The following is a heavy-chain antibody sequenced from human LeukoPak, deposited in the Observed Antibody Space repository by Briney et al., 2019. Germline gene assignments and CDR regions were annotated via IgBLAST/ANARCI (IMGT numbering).Heavy chain of an antibody. D-gene: IGHD2-15*01. CDR2: IRYDGSNK. Sequence: GGSLRLSCAASGFTFSSYGMHWVRQAPGKGLEWVAFIRYDGSNKYYADSVKGRFTISRDNSKNTLYLQMNSLRAEDTAVYYCAKTPPKRVVVAATGPYYYYYYMDVWGNGTTVTISS. CDR1: GFTFSSYG. J-gene: IGHJ6*03. V-gene: IGHV3-30*02. CDR3: AKTPPKRVVVAATGPYYYYYYMDV.